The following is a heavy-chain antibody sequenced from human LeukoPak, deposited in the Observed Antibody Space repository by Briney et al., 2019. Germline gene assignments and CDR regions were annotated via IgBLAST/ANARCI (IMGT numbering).Heavy chain of an antibody. CDR2: IYYSGSS. D-gene: IGHD3-22*01. CDR1: GDSVSSENYY. Sequence: PSETLSLTCTVSGDSVSSENYYWGWFRQPPGKGLEWLGSIYYSGSSYYNPSVKSRVTISVDTSKNQFSLKLSSVTAADTAVYYCATTSYYYDSPDYWGQGTLVTVSS. CDR3: ATTSYYYDSPDY. V-gene: IGHV4-39*01. J-gene: IGHJ4*02.